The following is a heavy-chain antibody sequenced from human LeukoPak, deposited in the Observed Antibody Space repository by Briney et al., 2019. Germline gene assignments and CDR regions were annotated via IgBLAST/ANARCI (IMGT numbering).Heavy chain of an antibody. CDR2: ISAYNGNT. D-gene: IGHD2-2*01. Sequence: ASVKVSCKSSGYTSRTYGISWVRQAPGQGLEWMGWISAYNGNTNYAQKLQGRVTMTTDTSTSTAYMELRSLRSDDTAVYYCASSYCSSTSCYGPTDYWGQGTLVTVSS. CDR1: GYTSRTYG. CDR3: ASSYCSSTSCYGPTDY. V-gene: IGHV1-18*01. J-gene: IGHJ4*02.